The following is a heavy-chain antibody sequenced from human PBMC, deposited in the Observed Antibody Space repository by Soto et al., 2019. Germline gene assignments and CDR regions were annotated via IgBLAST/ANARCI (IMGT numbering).Heavy chain of an antibody. V-gene: IGHV3-33*05. CDR2: TSYDGSNN. J-gene: IGHJ4*02. CDR3: ARWGTTGVLDV. D-gene: IGHD3-16*01. CDR1: GFTFRNYV. Sequence: QVQLVESGGGVVQPGTSLRLSCVGSGFTFRNYVIHWVRQAPGKGLELVALTSYDGSNNFYGDSVKGCFTISRHNSRNTVELPMDSLRFEATALYYCARWGTTGVLDVWGQGTLVSLSS.